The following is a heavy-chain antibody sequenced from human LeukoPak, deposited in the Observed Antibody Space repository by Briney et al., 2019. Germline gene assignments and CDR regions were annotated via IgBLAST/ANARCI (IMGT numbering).Heavy chain of an antibody. V-gene: IGHV1-18*01. CDR2: ISAYNGNT. J-gene: IGHJ6*03. D-gene: IGHD3-3*01. CDR3: AREAFGVVRHYYYYYMDV. CDR1: GYTFTSYG. Sequence: ASVKVSCKASGYTFTSYGISWVRQAPGQGLEWMGWISAYNGNTNYAQKLQGRVTMTTDTSTSTAHMELRSLRSDDTAVYYCAREAFGVVRHYYYYYMDVWGKGTTVTVSS.